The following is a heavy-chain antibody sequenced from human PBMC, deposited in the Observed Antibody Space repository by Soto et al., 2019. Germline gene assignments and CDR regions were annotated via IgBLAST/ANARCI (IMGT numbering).Heavy chain of an antibody. CDR3: AHKYYYGSGDAFDI. CDR1: GFSLSTSGVG. D-gene: IGHD3-10*01. V-gene: IGHV2-5*02. CDR2: IYWDDDK. J-gene: IGHJ3*02. Sequence: QITLKESGPTLVKPTQTLTLTFTFSGFSLSTSGVGVGWIRQPPGKALEWLALIYWDDDKRYSPSLKSRLTITKDTPKIQVVLTKTIMDPVDTATYYCAHKYYYGSGDAFDIWGQGTMVTVSS.